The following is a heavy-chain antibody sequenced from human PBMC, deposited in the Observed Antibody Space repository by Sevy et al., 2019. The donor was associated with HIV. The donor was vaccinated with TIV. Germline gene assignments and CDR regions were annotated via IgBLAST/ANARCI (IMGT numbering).Heavy chain of an antibody. D-gene: IGHD6-19*01. CDR3: ARNNSGHSFDF. Sequence: SETLSLTCSVSDGSMTNNNYYWAWIRRPPGKGLEWIGSVHYGGSTHYNPSFWGRVSISVDTSKRVVSLDLSSVTYADTAVYFCARNNSGHSFDFWGHGILVTVSS. CDR1: DGSMTNNNYY. V-gene: IGHV4-39*01. J-gene: IGHJ4*01. CDR2: VHYGGST.